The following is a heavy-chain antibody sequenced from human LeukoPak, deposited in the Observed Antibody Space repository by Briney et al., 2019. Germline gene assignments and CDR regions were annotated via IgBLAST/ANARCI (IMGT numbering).Heavy chain of an antibody. Sequence: PGGSLRLSRAASGFTFSSYGMHWVRQAPGKGLEWVAFIRYDGSNKYYADSVKGRFTISRDNSKNTLYLQMNSLRAEDTAVYYCAKVVYSSGWYYFDYWGQGTLVTVSS. CDR1: GFTFSSYG. D-gene: IGHD6-19*01. V-gene: IGHV3-30*02. CDR3: AKVVYSSGWYYFDY. CDR2: IRYDGSNK. J-gene: IGHJ4*02.